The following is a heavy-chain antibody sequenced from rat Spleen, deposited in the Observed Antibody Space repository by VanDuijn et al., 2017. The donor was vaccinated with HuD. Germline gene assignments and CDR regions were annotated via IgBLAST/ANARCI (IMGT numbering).Heavy chain of an antibody. J-gene: IGHJ1*01. Sequence: EVQLQESGPGLVKPSQSLSLTCSVTGYSITSNSWGWIRKSPGNKMAWIGHISYSGSTSYNPSLKSRISITKDTSKNQFFLQLNSVTTEDTATYYCARASTAPYWYFDFWGPGTMVTVSS. CDR1: GYSITSNS. D-gene: IGHD1-11*01. CDR3: ARASTAPYWYFDF. V-gene: IGHV3-1*01. CDR2: ISYSGST.